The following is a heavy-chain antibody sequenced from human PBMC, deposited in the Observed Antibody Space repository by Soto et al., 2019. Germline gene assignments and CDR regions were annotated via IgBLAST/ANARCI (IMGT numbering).Heavy chain of an antibody. CDR1: GGSFSGYY. D-gene: IGHD3-16*02. V-gene: IGHV4-34*01. CDR3: VTYTFGGVIVMS. Sequence: SETLSLTCAVYGGSFSGYYWSWIRQPPGKGLEWIGEINHSGSTNYNPSLKSRVTISVDTSKNQFSLKLSSVTAADTAVYYCVTYTFGGVIVMSWGQGTLVTVSS. J-gene: IGHJ4*02. CDR2: INHSGST.